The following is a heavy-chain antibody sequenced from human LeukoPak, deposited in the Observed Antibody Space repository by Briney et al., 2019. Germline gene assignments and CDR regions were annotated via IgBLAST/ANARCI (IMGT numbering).Heavy chain of an antibody. CDR1: GYTFTSYG. CDR2: ISAYNGNT. CDR3: ARDLDQYNGRFGGFGHDF. J-gene: IGHJ4*02. Sequence: ASVKVSCKASGYTFTSYGISWVRQAPGQGLEWMGWISAYNGNTNYAQKLQGRVTMTTDTSTSTVYMEMRSLTSDDTAVYYCARDLDQYNGRFGGFGHDFRGQGTLVTVSS. V-gene: IGHV1-18*01. D-gene: IGHD3-10*01.